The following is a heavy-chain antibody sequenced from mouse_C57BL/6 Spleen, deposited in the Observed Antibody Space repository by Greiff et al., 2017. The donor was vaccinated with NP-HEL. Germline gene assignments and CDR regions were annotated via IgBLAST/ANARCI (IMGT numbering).Heavy chain of an antibody. Sequence: EVQLQESGAELVRPGASVKLSCTASGFNIKDDYMHWVKQRPEQGLEWIGWIDPENGDTEYASKFQGKATITADTSSNTAYLQLSSLTSEDTAVYYCTLYDSYYNFDYWGQGTTLTVSS. J-gene: IGHJ2*01. CDR2: IDPENGDT. V-gene: IGHV14-4*01. D-gene: IGHD2-3*01. CDR3: TLYDSYYNFDY. CDR1: GFNIKDDY.